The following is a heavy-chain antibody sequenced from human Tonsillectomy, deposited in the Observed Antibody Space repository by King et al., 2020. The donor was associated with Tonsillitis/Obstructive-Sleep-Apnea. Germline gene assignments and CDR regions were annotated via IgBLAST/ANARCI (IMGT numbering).Heavy chain of an antibody. V-gene: IGHV7-4-1*02. Sequence: QLVQSGSEWREPGASLKVSCKASGYTFTSYGMNWVRQAPGQGLEWMGWINTNTGNPTYAQGFTGRFVFSLDTSVSTAYLQISSVKAEDTAVYYCARGAEYGANDVAYWGQGTLVTVSS. D-gene: IGHD4/OR15-4a*01. CDR2: INTNTGNP. J-gene: IGHJ4*02. CDR1: GYTFTSYG. CDR3: ARGAEYGANDVAY.